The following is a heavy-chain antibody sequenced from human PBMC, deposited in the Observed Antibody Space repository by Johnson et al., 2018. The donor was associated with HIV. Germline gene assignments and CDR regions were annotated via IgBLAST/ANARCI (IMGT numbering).Heavy chain of an antibody. D-gene: IGHD3-22*01. CDR3: AKGDYYDSRAAFDI. V-gene: IGHV3-7*01. J-gene: IGHJ3*02. CDR2: IKQDGSEN. CDR1: GFTFSTYW. Sequence: VQLVESGGGVVQPGRSLRLSCAASGFTFSTYWMRWVRQAPGKGLEWVANIKQDGSENYYVDSVKGRFTISRDNAKNSLYLQMSSLRAEDTAVYYCAKGDYYDSRAAFDIWGQGTMVIVSS.